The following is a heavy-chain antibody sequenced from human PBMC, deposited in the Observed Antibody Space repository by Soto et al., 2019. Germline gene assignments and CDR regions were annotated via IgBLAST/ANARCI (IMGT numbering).Heavy chain of an antibody. J-gene: IGHJ5*02. CDR2: IDYSGST. Sequence: SETRSLTCTVSGGSISNGGYYWSWIRQHPGKGLEWIGYIDYSGSTYYNPSLKSRVSISVDTSKNKFFLELSSVTAADTAVYFCVRRVNSSDYYWFDPWGQGTLVSVSS. V-gene: IGHV4-31*03. CDR1: GGSISNGGYY. CDR3: VRRVNSSDYYWFDP. D-gene: IGHD5-12*01.